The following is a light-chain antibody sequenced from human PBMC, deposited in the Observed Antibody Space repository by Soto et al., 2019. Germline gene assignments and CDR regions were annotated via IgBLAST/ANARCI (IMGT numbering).Light chain of an antibody. Sequence: NFMLTQPHSVSASPGKTVTISCTRSSGSIASKYVQWYQQRPGSSPTIVIYEDDQRPSGVPDRFSGSIDSSSNSASLTISGLKTEDEADYYCQSFDSSNVVFGGGTKVTVL. CDR1: SGSIASKY. J-gene: IGLJ2*01. V-gene: IGLV6-57*01. CDR3: QSFDSSNVV. CDR2: EDD.